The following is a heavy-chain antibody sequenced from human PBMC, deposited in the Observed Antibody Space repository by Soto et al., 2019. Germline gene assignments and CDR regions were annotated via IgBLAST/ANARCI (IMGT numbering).Heavy chain of an antibody. D-gene: IGHD5-18*01. CDR2: IIPIFGTA. CDR1: GGTFSSYA. CDR3: ASPIRGGYSYEGGMDV. Sequence: QVQLVQSGAEVKKPGSSVKVSCKASGGTFSSYAISWVRQAPGQGLEWMGGIIPIFGTANYAQKFQGRVTITADESTSTAYMELSSLRSEHTAVYYCASPIRGGYSYEGGMDVWGQGTTVTVSS. J-gene: IGHJ6*02. V-gene: IGHV1-69*12.